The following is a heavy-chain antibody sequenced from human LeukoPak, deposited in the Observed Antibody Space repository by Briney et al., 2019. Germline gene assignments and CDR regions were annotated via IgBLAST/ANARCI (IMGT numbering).Heavy chain of an antibody. V-gene: IGHV3-30-3*01. Sequence: QPGGSLRLTCAASGFTFSSYAMHSVRQAPGKGLEWVAVISYDGSSKNYADSVKGRFTISRDNSENTLYLQMSSLKTDDSAVYYCARNPAAWFGELSSWFDPWGQGTLVTVSS. CDR2: ISYDGSSK. CDR1: GFTFSSYA. CDR3: ARNPAAWFGELSSWFDP. J-gene: IGHJ5*02. D-gene: IGHD3-10*01.